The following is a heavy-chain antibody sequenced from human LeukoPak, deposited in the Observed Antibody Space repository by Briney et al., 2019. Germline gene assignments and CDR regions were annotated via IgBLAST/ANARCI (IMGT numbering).Heavy chain of an antibody. Sequence: SETLSLTCAVYGGSFSGYYWSWMRQPPGKGLEWIGEINHSGSTNYNPSLKSRVTISVDTSKNQFPLKLSSVTAADTAVYYCARGYPDYGDSRFPLDYWGQGTLVTVSS. CDR2: INHSGST. J-gene: IGHJ4*02. D-gene: IGHD4-17*01. CDR1: GGSFSGYY. CDR3: ARGYPDYGDSRFPLDY. V-gene: IGHV4-34*01.